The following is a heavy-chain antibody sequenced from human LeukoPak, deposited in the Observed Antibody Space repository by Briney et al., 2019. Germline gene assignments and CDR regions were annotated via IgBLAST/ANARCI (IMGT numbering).Heavy chain of an antibody. CDR3: AKDGLVWFGELN. J-gene: IGHJ4*02. CDR2: ISGSGGST. V-gene: IGHV3-23*01. Sequence: GGSLRLSCAASRFTFNTYAMSWVRQAPGKGLEWVSAISGSGGSTYYADSVKGWFTNSRDNSKNTLYLQMNSLRAEDTAVYYCAKDGLVWFGELNWGQGTLVTVSS. D-gene: IGHD3-10*01. CDR1: RFTFNTYA.